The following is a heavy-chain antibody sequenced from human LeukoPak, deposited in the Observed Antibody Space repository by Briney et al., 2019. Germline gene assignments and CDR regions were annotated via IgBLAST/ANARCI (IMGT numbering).Heavy chain of an antibody. CDR3: ATGPGYSSG. V-gene: IGHV4-34*01. CDR1: GGSFSGYY. Sequence: SETLSLTCAVYGGSFSGYYWSWIRQPPGKGLEWIGEINHSGSTNYNPSLKSRATISVDTSKNQFSLKLSSVTAADTAVYYCATGPGYSSGWGQGTLVTVSS. J-gene: IGHJ4*02. D-gene: IGHD6-19*01. CDR2: INHSGST.